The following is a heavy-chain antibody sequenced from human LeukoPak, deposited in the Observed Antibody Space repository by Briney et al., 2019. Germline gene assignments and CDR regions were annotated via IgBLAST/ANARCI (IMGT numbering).Heavy chain of an antibody. CDR2: IIPIFGTA. D-gene: IGHD5-24*01. J-gene: IGHJ4*02. CDR1: GGTFSSYA. V-gene: IGHV1-69*13. CDR3: ARVRGWMATIEEFYFDY. Sequence: ASAKVSCKASGGTFSSYAISWVRQAPGQGLEWMGGIIPIFGTANYAQKFQGRVTITADESTSTAYVELSSLRSEDTAVYYCARVRGWMATIEEFYFDYWGQGTLVTVSS.